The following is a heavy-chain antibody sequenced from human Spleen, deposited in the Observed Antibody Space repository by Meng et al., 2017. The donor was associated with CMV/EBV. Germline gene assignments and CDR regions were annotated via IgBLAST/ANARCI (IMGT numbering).Heavy chain of an antibody. Sequence: SCAGSGVAFSSHSMHWVRPAQGKGLVWVSHINSDGSTIIYADSVKGRFTSSRDNAKNTLYLQMNNLRVEDTAVYYRARKYDTTGLGHWGQGTLVTVSS. CDR2: INSDGSTI. V-gene: IGHV3-74*01. CDR1: GVAFSSHS. J-gene: IGHJ4*02. CDR3: ARKYDTTGLGH. D-gene: IGHD1-1*01.